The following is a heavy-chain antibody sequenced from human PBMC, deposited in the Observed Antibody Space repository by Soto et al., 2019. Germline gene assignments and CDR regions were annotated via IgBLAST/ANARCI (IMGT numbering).Heavy chain of an antibody. V-gene: IGHV3-48*02. CDR3: ARDPMYYDFWSGYLSY. D-gene: IGHD3-3*01. J-gene: IGHJ4*02. CDR1: GFTFSSYS. Sequence: VQLVESGGGLVQPGGSLRLSCAASGFTFSSYSMNWVRQAPGKGLEWVSYISSSSSTIYYADSVKGRFTISRDNAKNSLYLQMNSLRDEDTAVYYCARDPMYYDFWSGYLSYWGQGTLVTVSS. CDR2: ISSSSSTI.